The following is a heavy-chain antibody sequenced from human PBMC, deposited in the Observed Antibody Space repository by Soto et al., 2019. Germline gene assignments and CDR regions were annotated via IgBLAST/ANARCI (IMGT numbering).Heavy chain of an antibody. J-gene: IGHJ4*02. CDR3: ARRGDGYNDPDFDY. D-gene: IGHD3-10*01. CDR1: GGTFSSYT. CDR2: IIPILGIA. V-gene: IGHV1-69*02. Sequence: QVQLVQSGAEVKKPGSSVKVSCKASGGTFSSYTISWVRQAPGQGLEWMGRIIPILGIANYAQKFQGRVTITADKSTSTAYMELSSLRSEDTAVYYCARRGDGYNDPDFDYWGQGTLVTVSS.